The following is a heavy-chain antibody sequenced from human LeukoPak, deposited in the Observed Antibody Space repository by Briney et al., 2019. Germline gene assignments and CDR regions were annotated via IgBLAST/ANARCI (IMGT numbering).Heavy chain of an antibody. V-gene: IGHV1-8*02. CDR2: MNPNSGNT. CDR1: GYTFVDDY. D-gene: IGHD6-13*01. CDR3: ARGRRQQLVPPDY. Sequence: GASVKVSCKASGYTFVDDYVYWVRQAPGQGLELMGWMNPNSGNTGYAQKFQGRVTMTRNTSISTAYMELSSLRSEDTAVYYCARGRRQQLVPPDYWGQGTLVTVSS. J-gene: IGHJ4*02.